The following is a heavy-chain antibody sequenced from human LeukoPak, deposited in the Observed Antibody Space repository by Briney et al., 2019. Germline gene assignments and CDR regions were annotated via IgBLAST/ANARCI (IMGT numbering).Heavy chain of an antibody. CDR1: GGSISSGGYY. CDR2: IYYSGST. V-gene: IGHV4-31*03. CDR3: AAVKLGAFDI. J-gene: IGHJ3*02. Sequence: SETLSLTCTVSGGSISSGGYYWSWIRQHPGKGLEWIGNIYYSGSTYYNPSLKSRVTISADTSKTQFPLELSSVTAADTAVYYCAAVKLGAFDIWGQGTMVTVSS. D-gene: IGHD1-7*01.